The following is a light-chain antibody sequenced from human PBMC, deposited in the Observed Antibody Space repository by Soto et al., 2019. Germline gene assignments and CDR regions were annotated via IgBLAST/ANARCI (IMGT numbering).Light chain of an antibody. CDR3: QQYANSRPLT. CDR2: GAF. J-gene: IGKJ4*01. Sequence: EIVLTQSPGTLSVSPGERVTLSCRASESAGRGSLAWYQHKPGQAPRLLIYGAFNRATGIPDRFSGSGSGTDFTLTISRLEPEDSAVYYCQQYANSRPLTFGGGTKVEIK. V-gene: IGKV3-20*01. CDR1: ESAGRGS.